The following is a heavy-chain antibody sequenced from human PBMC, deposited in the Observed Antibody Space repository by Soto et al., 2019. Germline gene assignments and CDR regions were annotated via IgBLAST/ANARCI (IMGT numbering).Heavy chain of an antibody. D-gene: IGHD3-10*01. CDR3: ARVRSVRGDIITSTDVAIEF. J-gene: IGHJ3*01. CDR1: GYTFTSYD. V-gene: IGHV1-8*01. CDR2: MNPNSGNT. Sequence: ASVKVSCKASGYTFTSYDINWVRQATGQGLEWMGWMNPNSGNTGYAQKFQGRVTMTRNTSISTAYMELSSLRSEDTAVYYCARVRSVRGDIITSTDVAIEFWGQGTMVSV.